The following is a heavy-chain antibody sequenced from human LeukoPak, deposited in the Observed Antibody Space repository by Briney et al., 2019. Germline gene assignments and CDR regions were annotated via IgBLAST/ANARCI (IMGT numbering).Heavy chain of an antibody. CDR1: GFTFSSYW. J-gene: IGHJ5*02. D-gene: IGHD3-3*01. CDR3: AREASVRFLEWLLPNRFDP. Sequence: GGSLRLSCAASGFTFSSYWMSWVRQAPGKGLEWVANIKQDGSEKYYVDSVKGRFTISRDNAKNSLYLQMNSLRAEDTAVYYCAREASVRFLEWLLPNRFDPWGQGTLVTVSS. V-gene: IGHV3-7*01. CDR2: IKQDGSEK.